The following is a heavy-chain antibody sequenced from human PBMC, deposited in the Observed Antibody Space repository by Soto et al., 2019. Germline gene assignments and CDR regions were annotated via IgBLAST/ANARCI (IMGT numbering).Heavy chain of an antibody. CDR3: ARADVYDFWSGYYGYAFDI. D-gene: IGHD3-3*01. J-gene: IGHJ3*02. CDR2: INPNSGGT. CDR1: GYTFTGYY. Sequence: ASVKVSCKASGYTFTGYYMHWVRQAPGQGLEWMGWINPNSGGTNYAQKFQGWVTMTRDTSISTAYMELSRLRSDDTAVYYCARADVYDFWSGYYGYAFDIWGQGTMVTVSS. V-gene: IGHV1-2*04.